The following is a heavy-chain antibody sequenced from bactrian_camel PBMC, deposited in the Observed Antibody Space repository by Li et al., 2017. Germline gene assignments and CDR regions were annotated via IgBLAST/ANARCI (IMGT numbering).Heavy chain of an antibody. Sequence: HVQLVESGGGSVQAGGSLTLSCAVSGYTSSDFCMDWFRQVPGKEREGIAAINNEGRTDYADPVKDRFHVTYDAAKATLYLQMNSLRPEDTGMYYCAADTWRMTVASKWRDPDEYNKWGQGTQVTVS. J-gene: IGHJ4*01. CDR3: AADTWRMTVASKWRDPDEYNK. D-gene: IGHD2*01. V-gene: IGHV3S1*01. CDR2: INNEGRT. CDR1: GYTSSDFC.